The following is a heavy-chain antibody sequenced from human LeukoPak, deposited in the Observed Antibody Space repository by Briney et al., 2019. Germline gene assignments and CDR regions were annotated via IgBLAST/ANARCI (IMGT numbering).Heavy chain of an antibody. J-gene: IGHJ6*04. D-gene: IGHD3-10*01. CDR3: ARDRDYGSGSYSLYYYYGMDV. CDR1: GFTFSSYG. Sequence: GGSLRLSCAASGFTFSSYGMHWVRPAPGKGLEWVAVIWYDGSNKYYADSVKGRFTISRDNSKNTLYLQMNSLRAEDTAVYYCARDRDYGSGSYSLYYYYGMDVWGKGTTVTVSS. CDR2: IWYDGSNK. V-gene: IGHV3-33*01.